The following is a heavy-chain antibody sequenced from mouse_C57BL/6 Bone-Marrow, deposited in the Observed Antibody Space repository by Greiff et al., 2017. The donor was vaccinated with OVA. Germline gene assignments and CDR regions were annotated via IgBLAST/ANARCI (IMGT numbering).Heavy chain of an antibody. CDR1: GFTFSDAW. Sequence: EVQGVESGGGLVQPGGSMKLSCAASGFTFSDAWMDWVRQSPEKGLEWVAEIRNKANNHATYYAESVKGRFTISRDDSKSSVYLQMNSLRAEDTGIYYCTRDYGSSYGFAYWGQGTLVTVSA. CDR3: TRDYGSSYGFAY. V-gene: IGHV6-6*01. J-gene: IGHJ3*01. D-gene: IGHD1-1*01. CDR2: IRNKANNHAT.